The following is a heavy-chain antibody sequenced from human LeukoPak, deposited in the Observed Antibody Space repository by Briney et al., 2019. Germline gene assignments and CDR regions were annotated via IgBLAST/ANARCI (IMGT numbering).Heavy chain of an antibody. CDR3: ARDGYSSSWPLHY. D-gene: IGHD6-13*01. Sequence: SVKVSCKASGGTFSSYAISWVRQAPGQGLEWMGRIIPIFGTANYAQKFQGRVTITTDESTSTAYMELSSLRSEDTAVYYCARDGYSSSWPLHYWGQGTLVTVSS. J-gene: IGHJ4*02. CDR1: GGTFSSYA. CDR2: IIPIFGTA. V-gene: IGHV1-69*05.